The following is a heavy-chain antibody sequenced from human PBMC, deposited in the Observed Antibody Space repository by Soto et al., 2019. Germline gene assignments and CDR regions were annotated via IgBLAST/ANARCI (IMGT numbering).Heavy chain of an antibody. CDR3: ARYTGDGTFDF. D-gene: IGHD7-27*01. J-gene: IGHJ4*02. V-gene: IGHV1-3*01. Sequence: ASVKVSCKASGYTFSSYAMHWVRQAPGQRLEWMGWINAGYGNTKSSQKFQDRVTISRDTSASTAYMELTSLRSEDTAVYYCARYTGDGTFDFWGQGTLVTVYS. CDR1: GYTFSSYA. CDR2: INAGYGNT.